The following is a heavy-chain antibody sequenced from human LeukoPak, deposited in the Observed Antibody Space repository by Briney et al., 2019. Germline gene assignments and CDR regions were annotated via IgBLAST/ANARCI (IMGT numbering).Heavy chain of an antibody. CDR2: IYHSGST. J-gene: IGHJ4*02. D-gene: IGHD6-19*01. CDR1: VHSISSGYY. V-gene: IGHV4-38-2*02. CDR3: ATPGRIAVAGQFDY. Sequence: PSETLSLTCTVSVHSISSGYYWGWIRQSPGKGLEWIASIYHSGSTYYNPSLKSRVTISVDTSKNQFSLTVNFVTAADTAVYYCATPGRIAVAGQFDYWGQGTLVAVSS.